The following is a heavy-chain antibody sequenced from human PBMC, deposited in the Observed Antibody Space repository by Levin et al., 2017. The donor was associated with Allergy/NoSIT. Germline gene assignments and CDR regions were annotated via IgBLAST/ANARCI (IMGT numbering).Heavy chain of an antibody. CDR2: IYYSGST. V-gene: IGHV4-59*01. Sequence: PSETLSLTCTVSGGSISSYYWSWIRQPPGKGLEWIGYIYYSGSTNYNPSLKSRVTISVDTSKNQFSLKLSSVTAADTAVYYCARGQGVTRPGDYWGQGTLVTVSS. D-gene: IGHD4-17*01. J-gene: IGHJ4*02. CDR1: GGSISSYY. CDR3: ARGQGVTRPGDY.